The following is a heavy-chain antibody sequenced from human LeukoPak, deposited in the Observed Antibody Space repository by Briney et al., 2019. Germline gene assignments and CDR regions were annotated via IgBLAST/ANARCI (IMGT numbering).Heavy chain of an antibody. CDR1: GYTFTSYY. V-gene: IGHV1-46*01. CDR3: ARVHRLDSSGWH. D-gene: IGHD6-19*01. J-gene: IGHJ4*02. Sequence: VSVKVSCTASGYTFTSYYMHWVRQAPGQGLEWMGIINPSGGSTSYAQKFQGRVTMTRDTSTSTVYMELSSLRSEDTAVYYCARVHRLDSSGWHWGQGSLVTVSS. CDR2: INPSGGST.